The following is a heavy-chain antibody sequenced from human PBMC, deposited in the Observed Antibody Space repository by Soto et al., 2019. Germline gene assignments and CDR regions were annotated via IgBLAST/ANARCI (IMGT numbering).Heavy chain of an antibody. J-gene: IGHJ3*02. Sequence: SVKVSCKASGYTFTYRYLHWVRQAPGQALEWMGWITPFNGNTNYAQKFQDRVTITRDRSMSTAYMELSSLRSEDTAMYYCARSSIKADGGEHHAFDIWGQGKMVTVS. D-gene: IGHD3-16*01. V-gene: IGHV1-45*02. CDR2: ITPFNGNT. CDR1: GYTFTYRY. CDR3: ARSSIKADGGEHHAFDI.